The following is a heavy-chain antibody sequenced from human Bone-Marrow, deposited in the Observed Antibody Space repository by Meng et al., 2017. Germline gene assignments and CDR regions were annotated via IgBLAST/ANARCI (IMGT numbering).Heavy chain of an antibody. D-gene: IGHD1-26*01. J-gene: IGHJ2*01. CDR3: ARKQVGATSWNFDL. CDR1: GFTFSSYS. V-gene: IGHV3-21*01. CDR2: ISGSSRYI. Sequence: VQLVESGGGVVQPGRSLRLSCAASGFTFSSYSMNWVRQAPGKGLEWVSSISGSSRYIYYADSLKGRFTISRDNAKNSVYLQMNSLRAEDTAVYYCARKQVGATSWNFDLWGRGTLVTVSS.